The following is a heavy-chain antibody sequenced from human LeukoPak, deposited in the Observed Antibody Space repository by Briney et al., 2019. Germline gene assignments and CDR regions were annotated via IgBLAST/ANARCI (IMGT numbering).Heavy chain of an antibody. CDR3: AADSVYDFWSGYSPRYGMDV. D-gene: IGHD3-3*01. CDR2: IVVGSGNT. V-gene: IGHV1-58*02. CDR1: GFTFTSSA. Sequence: SVKVSCKASGFTFTSSAMQWVRQARGQRLEWIGWIVVGSGNTNYAQKFQERVTITRDMSTSTAYMELGSLRSEDTAVYYCAADSVYDFWSGYSPRYGMDVWGQGTTVTVSS. J-gene: IGHJ6*02.